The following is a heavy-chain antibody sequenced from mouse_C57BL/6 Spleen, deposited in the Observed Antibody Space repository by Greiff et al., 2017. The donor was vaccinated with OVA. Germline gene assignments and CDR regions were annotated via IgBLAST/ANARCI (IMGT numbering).Heavy chain of an antibody. V-gene: IGHV1-78*01. D-gene: IGHD1-1*01. Sequence: VQLAASDAELVKPGASVKISCTVSGYTFTDHTIHWMTQRSEQGLEWIGYIYPRDGSTKYNEKFKGKATLTADKSSNTAYMQLNSLTSEDSADYCCAKKGYYGSSPYYFDYWGKGTTLTVAS. CDR2: IYPRDGST. CDR1: GYTFTDHT. J-gene: IGHJ2*01. CDR3: AKKGYYGSSPYYFDY.